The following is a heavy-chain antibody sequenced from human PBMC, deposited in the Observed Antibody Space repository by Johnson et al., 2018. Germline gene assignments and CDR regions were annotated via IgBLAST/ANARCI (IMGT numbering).Heavy chain of an antibody. CDR1: GFTVSSNY. Sequence: EVQLVETGGGLVQPGGSLRLSCAASGFTVSSNYMSWVRQAPGKGLEWVSVIYSGGSTYYADSVTGRFTISRDNSKNTLYLQMNSLRAEDTAVYYCSRGYDSNAFDIWCQGTMVTVSS. J-gene: IGHJ3*02. CDR2: IYSGGST. V-gene: IGHV3-66*02. CDR3: SRGYDSNAFDI. D-gene: IGHD3-22*01.